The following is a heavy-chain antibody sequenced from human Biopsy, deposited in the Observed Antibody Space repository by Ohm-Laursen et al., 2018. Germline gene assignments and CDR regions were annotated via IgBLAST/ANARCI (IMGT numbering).Heavy chain of an antibody. CDR3: ARRPYGGTRYWYFDL. J-gene: IGHJ2*01. CDR1: GGSVSGGGFY. D-gene: IGHD4-23*01. CDR2: IYYSGTT. V-gene: IGHV4-31*01. Sequence: SQTLSLTCTVSGGSVSGGGFYWSWIRQHPGKGLEWIGYIYYSGTTYYNPSLKSLVTISVDTSKNQFSLKLNSVTAADTAVYYCARRPYGGTRYWYFDLWGRGTLATVSS.